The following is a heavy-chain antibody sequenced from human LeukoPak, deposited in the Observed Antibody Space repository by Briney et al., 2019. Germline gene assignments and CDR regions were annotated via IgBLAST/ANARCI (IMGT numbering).Heavy chain of an antibody. V-gene: IGHV4-34*01. D-gene: IGHD3-22*01. J-gene: IGHJ4*02. CDR2: INHSGST. Sequence: SETLSLTCAVYGGSFSGYYWSWIRQPPGKGLEWIGEINHSGSTNYNPSLKSRVTISVDTSKNQFSLKLSSVTGADTAVYYCALYYYDSSGYYLFDYWGQGTLVTVSS. CDR1: GGSFSGYY. CDR3: ALYYYDSSGYYLFDY.